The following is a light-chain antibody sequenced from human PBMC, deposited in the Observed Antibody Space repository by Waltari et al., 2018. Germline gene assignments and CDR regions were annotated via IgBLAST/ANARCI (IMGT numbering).Light chain of an antibody. V-gene: IGKV3-11*01. CDR3: QQRSKWPPHT. Sequence: EIVLTQSPATLSLSPGETATLSCRASQSVSTSLAWYHHKPGQAPRLLILDASNTATGIPARFSGSGSGTEFTLTISSLESEDFAVYYCQQRSKWPPHTFGQGARLEIK. CDR2: DAS. CDR1: QSVSTS. J-gene: IGKJ2*01.